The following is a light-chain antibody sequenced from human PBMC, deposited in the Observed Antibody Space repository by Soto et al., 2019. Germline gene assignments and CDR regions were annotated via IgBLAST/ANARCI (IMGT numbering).Light chain of an antibody. CDR1: QRVSSY. CDR2: DAS. Sequence: EIVWTQSPATLSLSPGERATLSCRASQRVSSYLAWYQQKPGQAPRLLIYDASNRATGIPARFSCSGSGTDFTLTISSLEPEDFAVYYCQQRSNWLTFGGGTKVEIK. V-gene: IGKV3-11*01. CDR3: QQRSNWLT. J-gene: IGKJ4*01.